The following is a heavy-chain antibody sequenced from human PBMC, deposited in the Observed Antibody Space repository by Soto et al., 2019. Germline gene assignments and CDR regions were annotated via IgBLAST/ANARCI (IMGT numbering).Heavy chain of an antibody. V-gene: IGHV4-59*01. CDR2: ISYTGST. J-gene: IGHJ6*02. CDR3: AGEGVAAPYYYYGMDV. D-gene: IGHD2-15*01. CDR1: GDSIRSYY. Sequence: SETLSLTCTVSGDSIRSYYWSWIRQPPGKGLEWIGYISYTGSTHYNPSLKSRVTISADTSKNQFSLKLSSVTTADTALYYCAGEGVAAPYYYYGMDVWGQGSTVTAP.